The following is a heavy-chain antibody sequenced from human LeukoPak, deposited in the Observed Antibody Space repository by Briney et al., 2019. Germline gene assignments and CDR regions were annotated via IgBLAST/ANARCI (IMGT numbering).Heavy chain of an antibody. D-gene: IGHD2-2*01. CDR3: ARVLPAATYDY. CDR2: IYHSGST. V-gene: IGHV4-38-2*01. CDR1: GYPISSGYY. J-gene: IGHJ4*02. Sequence: PSETLPLTCAVSGYPISSGYYWGWIRQPPGKGLEWIGSIYHSGSTYYNPSLKSRVTISVDTSKNQFSLKLSSVTAADTAVYYCARVLPAATYDYWGQGTLVTVSS.